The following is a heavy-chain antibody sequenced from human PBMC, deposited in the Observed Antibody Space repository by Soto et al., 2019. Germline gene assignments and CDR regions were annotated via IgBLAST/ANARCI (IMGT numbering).Heavy chain of an antibody. J-gene: IGHJ6*03. CDR3: TPLRNDVDYYYMDV. V-gene: IGHV3-49*03. Sequence: GGSLRLSCAASGFTFGDYAMSWFRQATGKGLEWVGFIRSKAYGGTTEYAASVKGRFTISRDDSKSIAYLQMNSLKTEDTAVYYRTPLRNDVDYYYMDVWGKGTTVTVSS. CDR2: IRSKAYGGTT. D-gene: IGHD1-1*01. CDR1: GFTFGDYA.